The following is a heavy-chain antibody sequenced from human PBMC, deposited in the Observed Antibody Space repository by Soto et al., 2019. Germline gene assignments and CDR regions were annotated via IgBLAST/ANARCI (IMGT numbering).Heavy chain of an antibody. CDR1: GYTFTSYG. CDR2: ISAYNGNT. V-gene: IGHV1-18*01. J-gene: IGHJ4*02. D-gene: IGHD3-22*01. Sequence: ASVKVSCKASGYTFTSYGISWVRQAPGQGLEWMGWISAYNGNTNYAQKLQGRVTMTTDTSTSTAYMELRSLRSDDTAVYYCARYLPYYYDSSGLTPTIDYWGQGTLVTVSS. CDR3: ARYLPYYYDSSGLTPTIDY.